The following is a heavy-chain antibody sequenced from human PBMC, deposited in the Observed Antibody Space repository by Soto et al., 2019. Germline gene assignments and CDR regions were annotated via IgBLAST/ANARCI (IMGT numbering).Heavy chain of an antibody. V-gene: IGHV4-31*03. J-gene: IGHJ4*02. CDR2: IYYSGST. D-gene: IGHD6-13*01. Sequence: SETLSLTCTVSGGSISSGGYYWSWIRQHPGKGLEWIGYIYYSGSTHYNPSLKSRVTISVDTSKNQFSLKLSSVTAADTAVYYCAIEEKQLVRYWGQGTLVTVSS. CDR1: GGSISSGGYY. CDR3: AIEEKQLVRY.